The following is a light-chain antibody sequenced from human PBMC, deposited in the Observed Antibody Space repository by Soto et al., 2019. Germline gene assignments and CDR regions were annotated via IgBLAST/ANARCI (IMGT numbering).Light chain of an antibody. CDR2: GAS. CDR3: QHFGDSLWT. J-gene: IGKJ1*01. V-gene: IGKV3-20*01. CDR1: QSVSSSY. Sequence: EIVLTPSPATLSLSPGARDTLSWRASQSVSSSYLAWYQQKPGQAPRLLIYGASSRATGIPARFSGSGSGTDFTLTISRMEPEDFAVYYCQHFGDSLWTFGQGTKVDIK.